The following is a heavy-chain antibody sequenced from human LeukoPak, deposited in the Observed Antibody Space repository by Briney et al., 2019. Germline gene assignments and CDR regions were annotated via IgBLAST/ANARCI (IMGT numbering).Heavy chain of an antibody. Sequence: PGGSLRVSCAASGFTFSNAWMSWVRQAPGKGLEWGGRIKRKTDGATTDYAAPVKGRFTISRDDSKNTLYLQMNSLKTEDTAVYYCTTDPGYFDYWGQGTLVTVSS. V-gene: IGHV3-15*01. CDR3: TTDPGYFDY. CDR1: GFTFSNAW. J-gene: IGHJ4*02. CDR2: IKRKTDGATT.